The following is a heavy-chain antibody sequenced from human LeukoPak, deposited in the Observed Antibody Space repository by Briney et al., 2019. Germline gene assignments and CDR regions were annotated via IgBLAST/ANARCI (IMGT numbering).Heavy chain of an antibody. Sequence: SLRLSCTASGFTFGDYAMSWVRQAPGKGLEWVGFIRSEAYGGTTEYAASVKGRFTIARDDSKSIAYLPMNSLKTEDTAVYYCTRDKASYCSSTSCYTDYYYYYMDVWGKGTTVTVSS. V-gene: IGHV3-49*04. CDR1: GFTFGDYA. D-gene: IGHD2-2*02. J-gene: IGHJ6*03. CDR3: TRDKASYCSSTSCYTDYYYYYMDV. CDR2: IRSEAYGGTT.